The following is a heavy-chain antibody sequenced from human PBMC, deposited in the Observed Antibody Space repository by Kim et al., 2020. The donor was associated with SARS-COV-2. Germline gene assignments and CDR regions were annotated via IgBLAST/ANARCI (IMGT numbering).Heavy chain of an antibody. CDR3: ASHSSSSLYYYYYGMDV. CDR1: GGSISSSSYY. Sequence: SETLSLTCTVSGGSISSSSYYWGWIRQPPGKGLEWIGSIYYSGSTYYNPSLKSRVTISVDTSKNQFSLKLSSVTAADTAVYYCASHSSSSLYYYYYGMDVWGQGTTVTVSS. D-gene: IGHD6-6*01. CDR2: IYYSGST. V-gene: IGHV4-39*07. J-gene: IGHJ6*02.